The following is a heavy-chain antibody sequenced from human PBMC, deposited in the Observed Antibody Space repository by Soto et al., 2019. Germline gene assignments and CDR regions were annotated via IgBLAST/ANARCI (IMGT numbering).Heavy chain of an antibody. CDR2: IYYTGRT. D-gene: IGHD3-3*01. Sequence: SETLSLTCTVSGGSISSGGYYWSWIRQHPGKGLEWIGYIYYTGRTYFNPSLKSRVTISLDTSKNQFSLKLGSVTAADTAVYYCARAGFLRPGEHYYYGMDVWGQGTTVTVSS. J-gene: IGHJ6*02. CDR1: GGSISSGGYY. CDR3: ARAGFLRPGEHYYYGMDV. V-gene: IGHV4-31*03.